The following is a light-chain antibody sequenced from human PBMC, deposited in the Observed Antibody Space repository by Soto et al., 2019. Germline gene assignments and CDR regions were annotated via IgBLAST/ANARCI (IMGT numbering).Light chain of an antibody. J-gene: IGKJ2*01. CDR2: TVS. CDR1: QAIDNS. V-gene: IGKV1-39*01. Sequence: DIQMTQSPSSLSASVGDRVTISRRAGQAIDNSLNWYRQKPGKAPELLIYTVSNLHPGVPSGFSGSGSGTDFTLTISSLQPEDFATYFCQQTYNFPHTFGQGTKLEIK. CDR3: QQTYNFPHT.